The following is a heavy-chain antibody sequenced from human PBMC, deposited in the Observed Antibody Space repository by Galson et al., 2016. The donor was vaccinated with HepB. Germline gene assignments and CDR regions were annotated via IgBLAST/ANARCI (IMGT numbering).Heavy chain of an antibody. V-gene: IGHV3-30*04. CDR3: ARDGGAAWIQLWFDN. J-gene: IGHJ4*01. Sequence: SLRLSCAASGFRFGTYAMHWVRQAPGKGLEWVAGISNDGNIKYYIDSAKGRFTISRDNFRNTLYLQLSSLRAEDTGVYYCARDGGAAWIQLWFDNWGHGTVVTVSP. D-gene: IGHD5-18*01. CDR2: ISNDGNIK. CDR1: GFRFGTYA.